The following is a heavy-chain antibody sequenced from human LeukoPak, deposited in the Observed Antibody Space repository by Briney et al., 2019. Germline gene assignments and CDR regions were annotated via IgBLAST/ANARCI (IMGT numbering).Heavy chain of an antibody. Sequence: GASLSLTCKTSGYTFTSYDMNWVRQAAGQGLEWMGWMNPNGGNTGYAQKFQGRVTMTRDTSISTAYLELTTLRTDDTAVYYCARGPPPYCNDVSRDSIPCFDYWGQGTLVTVSS. J-gene: IGHJ4*02. D-gene: IGHD2-15*01. CDR3: ARGPPPYCNDVSRDSIPCFDY. CDR2: MNPNGGNT. V-gene: IGHV1-8*01. CDR1: GYTFTSYD.